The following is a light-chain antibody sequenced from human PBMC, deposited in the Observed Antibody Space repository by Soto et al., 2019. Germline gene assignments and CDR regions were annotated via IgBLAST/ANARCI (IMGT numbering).Light chain of an antibody. V-gene: IGKV3-20*01. Sequence: EIVLTQSPGTLSLSPGERATLSCRASQSVSSSYLAWYQQKPGQAPRLLIYGASSRATGIPDRFSGSGPGTDFTLTISRLEPEDFAVYYCQQYGSSPTFGQGTKVAI. CDR1: QSVSSSY. J-gene: IGKJ1*01. CDR3: QQYGSSPT. CDR2: GAS.